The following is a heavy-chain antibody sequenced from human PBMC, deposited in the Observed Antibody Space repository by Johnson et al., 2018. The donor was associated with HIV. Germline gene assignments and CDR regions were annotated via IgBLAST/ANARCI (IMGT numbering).Heavy chain of an antibody. D-gene: IGHD1-1*01. CDR2: ISYDGSNK. J-gene: IGHJ3*02. V-gene: IGHV3-30*19. CDR1: VFTFRSYG. CDR3: SSRYTVDAFDI. Sequence: QVQLVESGGGLVQPGRSLRLSCGSSVFTFRSYGMHWVSQAPGKGLDWVTVISYDGSNKYYADSVKGRFTISRDNSKNTLYLQMNSLRAEDTAVYYCSSRYTVDAFDIWGQGTMVTVSS.